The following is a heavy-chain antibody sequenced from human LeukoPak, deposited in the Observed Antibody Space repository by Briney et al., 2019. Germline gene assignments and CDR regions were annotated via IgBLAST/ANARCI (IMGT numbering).Heavy chain of an antibody. CDR1: GFTFSSYG. D-gene: IGHD3-9*01. CDR3: AKAIYDILTGPYYYYGMDV. Sequence: GGSLRLSCAASGFTFSSYGMHWVRQAPGKGLEWVAVISYDGSNKYYADSVKGRFTISRDNSKNTLYLQMNSLRAEDTAVYYCAKAIYDILTGPYYYYGMDVWGQGTTATVSS. CDR2: ISYDGSNK. J-gene: IGHJ6*02. V-gene: IGHV3-30*18.